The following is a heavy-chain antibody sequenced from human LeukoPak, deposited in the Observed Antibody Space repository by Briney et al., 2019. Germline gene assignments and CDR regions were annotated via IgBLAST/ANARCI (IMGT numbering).Heavy chain of an antibody. CDR2: IYDGGST. J-gene: IGHJ6*03. CDR1: GGSVNSYY. CDR3: ARDRVAVAGLYYYYYMDV. V-gene: IGHV4-4*07. Sequence: SETLSLTCTVSGGSVNSYYLSWIRQPAGKTLEWIGRIYDGGSTNYNPSLKSRVTMSVDTSKNQISLKLKSVTAADTAVYYCARDRVAVAGLYYYYYMDVWGKGTTVTISS. D-gene: IGHD6-19*01.